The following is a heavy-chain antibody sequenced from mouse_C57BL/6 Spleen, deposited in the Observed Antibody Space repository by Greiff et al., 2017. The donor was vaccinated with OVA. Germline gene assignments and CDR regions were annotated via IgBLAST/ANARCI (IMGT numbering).Heavy chain of an antibody. J-gene: IGHJ4*01. CDR3: ARRGWGYAMDY. D-gene: IGHD3-3*01. Sequence: VQVVESGAELVRPGTSVKVSCKASGYAFTNYLIEWVKQRPGQGLEWIGVINPGSGGTNYNEKFKGKATLTADKSSSTAYMQLSSLTSEDSAVYFCARRGWGYAMDYWGQGTSVTVSS. CDR2: INPGSGGT. V-gene: IGHV1-54*01. CDR1: GYAFTNYL.